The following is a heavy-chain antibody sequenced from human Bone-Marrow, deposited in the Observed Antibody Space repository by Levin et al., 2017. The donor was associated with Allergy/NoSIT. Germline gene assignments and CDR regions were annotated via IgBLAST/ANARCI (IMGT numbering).Heavy chain of an antibody. Sequence: SQTLSLTCTVSGGSISSSSYYWGWIRQPPGKGLEWIGSIYYSGSTYYNPSLKSRVTISVDTSKNQFSLKLSSVTAADTAVYYCARGNGFGDSDWFDPWGQGTLVTVSS. D-gene: IGHD3-10*01. V-gene: IGHV4-39*01. CDR1: GGSISSSSYY. J-gene: IGHJ5*02. CDR2: IYYSGST. CDR3: ARGNGFGDSDWFDP.